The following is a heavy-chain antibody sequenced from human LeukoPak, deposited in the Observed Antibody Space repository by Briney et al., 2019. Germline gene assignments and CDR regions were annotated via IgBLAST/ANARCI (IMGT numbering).Heavy chain of an antibody. CDR1: GFTFSDYE. V-gene: IGHV3-48*03. D-gene: IGHD6-19*01. CDR2: ISTSGGTT. Sequence: GGSLRLSCAASGFTFSDYEMNWVRQAPGKGLEWVSHISTSGGTTYYADSVKGRFTISRDNSKNTLYLQMNSLRAEDTAVYYCARVVAGTGYYFDYWGQGTLVTVSS. J-gene: IGHJ4*02. CDR3: ARVVAGTGYYFDY.